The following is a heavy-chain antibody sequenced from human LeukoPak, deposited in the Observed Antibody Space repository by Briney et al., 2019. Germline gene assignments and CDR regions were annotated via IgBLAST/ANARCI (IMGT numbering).Heavy chain of an antibody. J-gene: IGHJ4*02. V-gene: IGHV6-1*01. D-gene: IGHD6-13*01. CDR2: TYYRSRWYY. Sequence: SQTLSLTCAISGYNVTSDIAAWNWITQSQSRGLEWLGRTYYRSRWYYDYALSVRSRITINPDTSKNQCSLQLNSVTPEDTAVYYCARDVSWRIDYWGQGTLVTVSS. CDR1: GYNVTSDIAA. CDR3: ARDVSWRIDY.